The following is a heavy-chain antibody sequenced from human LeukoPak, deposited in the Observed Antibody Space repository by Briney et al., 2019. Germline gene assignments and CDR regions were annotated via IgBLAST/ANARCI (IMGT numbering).Heavy chain of an antibody. J-gene: IGHJ4*02. D-gene: IGHD5-18*01. Sequence: HSGGSLRLSCAASGFTFSSYAMDWVRQAPGKGLEWVAVVSYDGSNKFHADSVKGRFTISRDNSKNTLYLQMNSLRAEDTAVYYCARDWSLGYSIDYWGQGTLVTGSS. V-gene: IGHV3-30*04. CDR2: VSYDGSNK. CDR1: GFTFSSYA. CDR3: ARDWSLGYSIDY.